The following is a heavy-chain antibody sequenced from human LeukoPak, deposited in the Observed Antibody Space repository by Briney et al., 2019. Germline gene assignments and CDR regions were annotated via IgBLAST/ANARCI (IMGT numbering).Heavy chain of an antibody. V-gene: IGHV3-7*03. CDR3: AKNGDRGAYCTGGTCYPYFYYYMDV. CDR1: GFTFSSYW. CDR2: IKQDGSEK. Sequence: PGGSLRLSCAASGFTFSSYWMSWVRQAPGKGLEWVANIKQDGSEKYYVDSVKGRFTISRDNSKKTLYLQMNSLRAEDTAIYYCAKNGDRGAYCTGGTCYPYFYYYMDVWGKGTTVTI. J-gene: IGHJ6*03. D-gene: IGHD2-15*01.